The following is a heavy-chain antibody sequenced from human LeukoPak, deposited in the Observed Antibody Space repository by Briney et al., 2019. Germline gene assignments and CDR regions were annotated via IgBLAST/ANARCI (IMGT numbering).Heavy chain of an antibody. V-gene: IGHV5-51*01. CDR1: GYSFSSYW. CDR2: IYPGDSDS. CDR3: ARQYCSGGRCYSDY. Sequence: GESLKISCKGSGYSFSSYWIAWVRQMPGKGPEWMGIIYPGDSDSRYSPSFQGQVTMSADKSISTAYLQWSSLKASDTAMYYCARQYCSGGRCYSDYWGQGTLVTVSS. D-gene: IGHD2-15*01. J-gene: IGHJ4*02.